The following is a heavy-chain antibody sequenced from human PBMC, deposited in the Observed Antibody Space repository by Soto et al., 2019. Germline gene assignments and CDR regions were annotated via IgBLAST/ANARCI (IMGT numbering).Heavy chain of an antibody. CDR2: IYWDDDK. Sequence: QITLKESGPTLVKPTQTLTLTCTFSGFSLSTSGVGVGWIRQPPGKALEWLALIYWDDDKRYSPSLKSRLTITKDTSKNQVVLTMTNMDPVDTATYYCAQSYCSSTSCYRTFDYWGQGTLVTVSS. D-gene: IGHD2-2*01. CDR3: AQSYCSSTSCYRTFDY. CDR1: GFSLSTSGVG. J-gene: IGHJ4*02. V-gene: IGHV2-5*02.